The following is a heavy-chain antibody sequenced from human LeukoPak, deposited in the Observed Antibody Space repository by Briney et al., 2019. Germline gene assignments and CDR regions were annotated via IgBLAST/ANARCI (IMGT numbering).Heavy chain of an antibody. CDR3: ARRRDYYDSSGYSFDY. CDR1: GYTFTSYY. Sequence: ASVKVSCKASGYTFTSYYMHWVRQAPGQGLEWMGIISPSGGSTSYAQKFQGRVTMTRDTSTSTVYMELSSLRSEDTAVYYCARRRDYYDSSGYSFDYWGQGTLVTVSS. V-gene: IGHV1-46*01. J-gene: IGHJ4*02. CDR2: ISPSGGST. D-gene: IGHD3-22*01.